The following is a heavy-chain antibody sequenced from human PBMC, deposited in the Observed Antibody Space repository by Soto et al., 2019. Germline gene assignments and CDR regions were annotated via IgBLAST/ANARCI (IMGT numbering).Heavy chain of an antibody. Sequence: QITLKESGPTLVKPTQTLTLTCTFSGFSLSTSGVGVGWIRQPPGKALEWLGLIYWDDDNRYSPSLKCRLTITXXTXKXXVVLTLTNMDPVDIATYYCTHTLDDVWQSHRSIDYWGQGHLVTVSS. CDR3: THTLDDVWQSHRSIDY. D-gene: IGHD3-16*02. CDR1: GFSLSTSGVG. V-gene: IGHV2-5*02. J-gene: IGHJ4*02. CDR2: IYWDDDN.